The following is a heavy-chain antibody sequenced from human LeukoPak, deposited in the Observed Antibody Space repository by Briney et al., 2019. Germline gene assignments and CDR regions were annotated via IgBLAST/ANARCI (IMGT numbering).Heavy chain of an antibody. CDR3: AKYSNWNYWMDV. D-gene: IGHD1-20*01. J-gene: IGHJ6*04. Sequence: GGSLRLSCAASGFTFGSYAMSWVRHAPGKALEWVSAISSSGGSTYYAVSEKGRITIPRDNTKNTLYLQMNCERTEDTAVYFCAKYSNWNYWMDVWGKGTTVTVSS. V-gene: IGHV3-23*01. CDR2: ISSSGGST. CDR1: GFTFGSYA.